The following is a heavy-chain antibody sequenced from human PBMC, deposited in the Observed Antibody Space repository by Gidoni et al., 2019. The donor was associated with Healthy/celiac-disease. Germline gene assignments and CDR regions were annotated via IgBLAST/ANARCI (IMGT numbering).Heavy chain of an antibody. D-gene: IGHD3-3*01. Sequence: QVQLVESGGGVVQPGRSLRLPCAAPGFTFSSSGMNWVRQAPGKGLEWVAFIRYDGSNKYYADSVKGRFTISRDNSKNTLYLQMNSLRAEDTAVYYCAKPLYLDYDFWSGYSGGGMDVWGQGTTVTVSS. CDR3: AKPLYLDYDFWSGYSGGGMDV. J-gene: IGHJ6*02. V-gene: IGHV3-30*02. CDR1: GFTFSSSG. CDR2: IRYDGSNK.